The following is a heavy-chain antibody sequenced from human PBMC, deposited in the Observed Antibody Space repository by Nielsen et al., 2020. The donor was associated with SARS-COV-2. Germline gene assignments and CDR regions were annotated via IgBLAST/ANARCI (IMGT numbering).Heavy chain of an antibody. J-gene: IGHJ4*02. V-gene: IGHV4-34*01. Sequence: SETLSLTCAVYGGSLSGSYWSWIRQSPGKGLEWIGEIHHTGGTNFNPSLKSRVTISVDKSKNQFSLKLSSVTAADTAVYYCARVSNSGWIFDYWGQGIRITASS. CDR3: ARVSNSGWIFDY. D-gene: IGHD6-19*01. CDR2: IHHTGGT. CDR1: GGSLSGSY.